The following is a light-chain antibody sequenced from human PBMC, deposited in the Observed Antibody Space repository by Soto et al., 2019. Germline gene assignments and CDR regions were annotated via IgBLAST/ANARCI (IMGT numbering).Light chain of an antibody. CDR1: QDISNY. J-gene: IGKJ4*01. V-gene: IGKV1-33*01. Sequence: DIQMTKSPSSLSASVGHRVTITCQASQDISNYLNWYQQKPGKAPKLLIYDASNLETGVPSRFSGSGSGTDFTFTISSLQPEDIATYYCQQYDNLLPLTFGGGTKVDIK. CDR3: QQYDNLLPLT. CDR2: DAS.